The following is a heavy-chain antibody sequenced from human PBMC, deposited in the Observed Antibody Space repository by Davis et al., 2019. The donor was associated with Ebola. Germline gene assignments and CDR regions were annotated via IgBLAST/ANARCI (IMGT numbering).Heavy chain of an antibody. CDR2: TYYYRSKWYI. D-gene: IGHD6-19*01. Sequence: HSQTLSLTCAISGDSVSGNNGAWNWIRQSPSRGLEWLGRTYYYRSKWYIDYAESVRGRIIINPDTSKNQLSLQLNSVTPEDTAVYYCARGWFRSGMDVWGQGTTVTVSS. J-gene: IGHJ6*02. V-gene: IGHV6-1*01. CDR3: ARGWFRSGMDV. CDR1: GDSVSGNNGA.